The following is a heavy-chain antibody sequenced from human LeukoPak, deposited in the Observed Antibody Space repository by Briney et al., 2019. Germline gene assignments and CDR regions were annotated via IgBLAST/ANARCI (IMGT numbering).Heavy chain of an antibody. D-gene: IGHD2-21*02. Sequence: SETLSLTCTVSGGSISSSSYYWSWIRQPPGKGLEWIGYIYYSGSTYYNPSLKSRVTISVDTSKNQFSLKLSSVTAADTAVYYCARTPIVVVTDYWYFDLWGRGTLVTVSS. CDR1: GGSISSSSYY. V-gene: IGHV4-30-4*08. J-gene: IGHJ2*01. CDR2: IYYSGST. CDR3: ARTPIVVVTDYWYFDL.